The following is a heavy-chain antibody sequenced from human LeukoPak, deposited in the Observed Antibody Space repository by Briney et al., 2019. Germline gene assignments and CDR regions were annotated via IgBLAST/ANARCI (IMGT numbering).Heavy chain of an antibody. CDR1: GGSISSSSYY. CDR3: ASSLPNYDFWSGPNYYYYGMDV. V-gene: IGHV4-39*01. J-gene: IGHJ6*02. Sequence: PPETLSLTCTVSGGSISSSSYYWGWIRQPPGKGLEWIGSIYYSGSTYYNPSLKSRVTISVDTSKNQFSLKLSSVTAADTAVYYCASSLPNYDFWSGPNYYYYGMDVWGQGTTVTVSS. D-gene: IGHD3-3*01. CDR2: IYYSGST.